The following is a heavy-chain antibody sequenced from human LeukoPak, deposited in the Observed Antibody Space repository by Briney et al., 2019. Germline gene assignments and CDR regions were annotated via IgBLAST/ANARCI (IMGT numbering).Heavy chain of an antibody. D-gene: IGHD3-10*01. CDR1: GFTFSRYS. V-gene: IGHV3-48*04. Sequence: SGGSLRLSCAASGFTFSRYSMNWVRQAPGKGLEWVSYISSSSSTIYYADSVKGRFTISRDNAKNSLYLQMNSLRAEDTAVYYCATLRIPYYYGSGKADYWGQGTLVTVSS. CDR3: ATLRIPYYYGSGKADY. J-gene: IGHJ4*02. CDR2: ISSSSSTI.